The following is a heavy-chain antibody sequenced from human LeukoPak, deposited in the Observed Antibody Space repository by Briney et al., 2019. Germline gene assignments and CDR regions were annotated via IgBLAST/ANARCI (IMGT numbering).Heavy chain of an antibody. V-gene: IGHV3-7*01. Sequence: PGGSLRLSCAASGFTFSRHWMGWVRQAPGKGLEWVANIKQDGSQYYVDSVKGRFIISRDNAKNSLYLQMNSLRVEDTAVYSCARGPDYGDTLDYFDYWGQGTLVTVSS. J-gene: IGHJ4*02. D-gene: IGHD4-17*01. CDR1: GFTFSRHW. CDR3: ARGPDYGDTLDYFDY. CDR2: IKQDGSQ.